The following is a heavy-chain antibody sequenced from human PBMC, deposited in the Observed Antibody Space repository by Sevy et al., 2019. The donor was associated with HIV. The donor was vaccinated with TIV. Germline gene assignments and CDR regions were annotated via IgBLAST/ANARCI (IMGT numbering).Heavy chain of an antibody. J-gene: IGHJ4*02. D-gene: IGHD4-17*01. CDR2: ISYDESTK. V-gene: IGHV3-30*03. CDR1: GFTLSTHV. Sequence: GGCLRLSCEVSGFTLSTHVMHWVRQAPGKGLDWVAAISYDESTKYYADSVKGRFTISRDNSKNSLFLQMKSLTPEDTAVYYCARDPRLYGDNVEGFDSWGQGTLVTVSS. CDR3: ARDPRLYGDNVEGFDS.